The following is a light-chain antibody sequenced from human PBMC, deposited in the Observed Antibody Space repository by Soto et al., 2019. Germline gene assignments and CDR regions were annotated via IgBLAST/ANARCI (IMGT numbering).Light chain of an antibody. Sequence: EIVLTQSPATLSLSPGERATLSCRASQSVSSYLAWYQQKPGQAPRLLIYDASNRATGIPARFSGSGSGTDFTLTISRLGPEDFAVYYCQQRSNWLRTFGQGPKLEIK. J-gene: IGKJ2*01. CDR1: QSVSSY. V-gene: IGKV3-11*01. CDR2: DAS. CDR3: QQRSNWLRT.